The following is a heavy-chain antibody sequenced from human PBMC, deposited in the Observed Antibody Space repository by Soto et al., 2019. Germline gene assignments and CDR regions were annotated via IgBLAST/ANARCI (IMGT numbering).Heavy chain of an antibody. D-gene: IGHD4-17*01. CDR3: AQGTWNRDYLP. J-gene: IGHJ4*02. CDR1: GFSLSDHY. CDR2: IRNEPYGYTT. Sequence: EVQLVASGGGLVQPGGSLRLSCVASGFSLSDHYMDWVRQAPGKGLEWLGLIRNEPYGYTTNYAASVKGRFTISRDDSKNSLFLQTDSLTAKDAALYYCAQGTWNRDYLPWGQGTLVTVSS. V-gene: IGHV3-72*01.